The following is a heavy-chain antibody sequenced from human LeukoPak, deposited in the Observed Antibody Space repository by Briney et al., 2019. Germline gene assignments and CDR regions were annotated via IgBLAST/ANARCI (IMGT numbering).Heavy chain of an antibody. Sequence: ASVKVSSKASGYTFTSYGISWVRQAPGQGLEWMGWISAYNGNTNYAQKLQGRVTMTTDTSTSTAYMELRSLRSDDTAVYYCARDLCGRSCPSADYYYGMDVWGQGTTVTVSS. J-gene: IGHJ6*02. D-gene: IGHD2-2*01. CDR1: GYTFTSYG. V-gene: IGHV1-18*01. CDR2: ISAYNGNT. CDR3: ARDLCGRSCPSADYYYGMDV.